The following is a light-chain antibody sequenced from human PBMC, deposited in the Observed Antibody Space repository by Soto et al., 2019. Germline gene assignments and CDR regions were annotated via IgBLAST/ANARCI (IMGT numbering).Light chain of an antibody. CDR1: QGIRND. Sequence: AIQMTQSPSSLSASVGDRVTITCRASQGIRNDLGWYQQKPGTAPKLVIYDASTLESGVPSRFSGSGSGTEFTLTISSLQPDDFATYYCQQYNTYSWTFGQGTKVDIK. J-gene: IGKJ1*01. CDR2: DAS. CDR3: QQYNTYSWT. V-gene: IGKV1-13*02.